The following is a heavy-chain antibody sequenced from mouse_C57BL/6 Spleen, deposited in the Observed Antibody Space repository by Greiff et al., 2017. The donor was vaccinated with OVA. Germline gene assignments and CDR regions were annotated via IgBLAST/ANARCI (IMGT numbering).Heavy chain of an antibody. Sequence: EVKLVESEGGLVQPGSSMKLSCTASGFTFSDYYMAWVRQVPEKGLEWVANINYDGSSTYYLDSLKSRFIISRDNAKNILYLQMSSLKSEDTATYYCARENSNYDYFDYWGQGTTLTVSS. CDR1: GFTFSDYY. CDR3: ARENSNYDYFDY. CDR2: INYDGSST. V-gene: IGHV5-16*01. D-gene: IGHD2-5*01. J-gene: IGHJ2*01.